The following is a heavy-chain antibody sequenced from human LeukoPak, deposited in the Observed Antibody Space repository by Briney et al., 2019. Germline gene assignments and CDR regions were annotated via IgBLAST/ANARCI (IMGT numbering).Heavy chain of an antibody. D-gene: IGHD7-27*01. CDR3: ARGSNWGFY. CDR2: IYYSGST. CDR1: GDSITSSEW. V-gene: IGHV4-4*02. J-gene: IGHJ4*02. Sequence: SETLSLTCAVSGDSITSSEWWSWVRQPPGKGLEWIGEIYYSGSTNYNPSLKSRVTISLDKSTNQFSLKLSSVTAADTAVYYCARGSNWGFYWGQGTLVTASS.